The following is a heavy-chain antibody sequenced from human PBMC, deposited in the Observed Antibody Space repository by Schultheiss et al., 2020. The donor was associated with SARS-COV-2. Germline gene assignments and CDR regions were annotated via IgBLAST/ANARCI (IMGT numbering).Heavy chain of an antibody. CDR3: ARDGIAVADYYFEY. J-gene: IGHJ4*02. D-gene: IGHD6-19*01. Sequence: GESLKISCAASGFTFSTYGMHWVRQAPGKGLEWVAVIWYDGSKKYYADSVKGRFTISRDNSKNTLYLQMNSLRAEDTAVYYCARDGIAVADYYFEYWGQGTLVTVSS. CDR1: GFTFSTYG. V-gene: IGHV3-33*01. CDR2: IWYDGSKK.